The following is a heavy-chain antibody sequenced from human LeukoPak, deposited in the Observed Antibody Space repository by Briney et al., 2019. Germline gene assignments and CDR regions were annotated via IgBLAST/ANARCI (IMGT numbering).Heavy chain of an antibody. CDR2: INHSGST. Sequence: PSETLSLTCAVYGGSFSGYYWSWIRQPPGKGLEWIGEINHSGSTNYNPSLKSRVTISVDKSKNQFSLNLNSVTAADTAVYYCASLVDRIYFDYWGQGTLVTVSS. D-gene: IGHD6-6*01. CDR3: ASLVDRIYFDY. J-gene: IGHJ4*02. CDR1: GGSFSGYY. V-gene: IGHV4-34*01.